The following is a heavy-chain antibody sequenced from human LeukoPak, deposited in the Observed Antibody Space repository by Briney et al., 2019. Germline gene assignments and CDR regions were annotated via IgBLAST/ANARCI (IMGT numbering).Heavy chain of an antibody. CDR1: GFTFDDYA. Sequence: GGSLGLSCAASGFTFDDYAMHWVRQAPGKGLEWVSGISWNSGSIGYADSVKGRFTISRDNAKNSLYLQMNSLRAEDTALYYCAKGDSYDSSDIPYYFDYWGQGTLVTVSS. D-gene: IGHD3-22*01. J-gene: IGHJ4*02. V-gene: IGHV3-9*01. CDR2: ISWNSGSI. CDR3: AKGDSYDSSDIPYYFDY.